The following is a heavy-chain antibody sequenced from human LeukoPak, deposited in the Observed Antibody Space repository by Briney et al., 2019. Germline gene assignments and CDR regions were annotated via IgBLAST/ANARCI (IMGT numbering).Heavy chain of an antibody. CDR2: ISGSGGST. V-gene: IGHV3-23*01. CDR3: ARAMYAYGSGWVFDG. Sequence: PGGSLRLSCAASGFTFSSYAMSWVRQAPGKGLEWVSAISGSGGSTYYADSVKGRFTISRDNSKNTAFLQLNSLRAEDTAVFYCARAMYAYGSGWVFDGWGQGTLVTVSS. D-gene: IGHD6-19*01. CDR1: GFTFSSYA. J-gene: IGHJ4*02.